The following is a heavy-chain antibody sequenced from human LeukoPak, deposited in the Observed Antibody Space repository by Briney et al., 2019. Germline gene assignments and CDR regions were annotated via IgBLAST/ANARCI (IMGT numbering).Heavy chain of an antibody. V-gene: IGHV3-48*04. CDR2: INNSSTTI. CDR1: GFTFTKYS. D-gene: IGHD3-10*01. CDR3: ASSGERGMVRGVPDY. Sequence: GGSLRLSCAASGFTFTKYSMSWVHQAPGKGLEWISYINNSSTTIYYADSVKGRFTISRDNAKSSLYVQMNSLRAEDTAVYYCASSGERGMVRGVPDYWGQGTLVTVSS. J-gene: IGHJ4*02.